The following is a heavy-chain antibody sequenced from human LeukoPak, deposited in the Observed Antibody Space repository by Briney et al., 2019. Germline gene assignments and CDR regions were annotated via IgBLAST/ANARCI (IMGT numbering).Heavy chain of an antibody. D-gene: IGHD2-15*01. J-gene: IGHJ4*02. CDR1: GFTFSSYS. CDR2: ISSGSSII. V-gene: IGHV3-48*01. Sequence: GGSLRLSCAASGFTFSSYSMNWVRQAPGKGLEWVSYISSGSSIIYYADSVKGRLTISRDNAKNSLYLQMNSLRAEDTAVYYCARGYCSGGSCYSGGSYWGQGTLVTVSS. CDR3: ARGYCSGGSCYSGGSY.